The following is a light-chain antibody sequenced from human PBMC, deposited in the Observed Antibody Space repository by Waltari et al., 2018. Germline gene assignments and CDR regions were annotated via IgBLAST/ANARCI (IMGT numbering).Light chain of an antibody. J-gene: IGKJ2*03. V-gene: IGKV1-16*01. CDR1: QGIGTN. CDR2: RAS. CDR3: QQGYSYPYR. Sequence: DIQMTQSQSSLSASVGDTVTITCQASQGIGTNLNWSQQKPGKAHNILIYRASRLQSGIPSRFSCSGCGTDFTLTISSLQPEDFATYYCQQGYSYPYRFGQGTKVEIK.